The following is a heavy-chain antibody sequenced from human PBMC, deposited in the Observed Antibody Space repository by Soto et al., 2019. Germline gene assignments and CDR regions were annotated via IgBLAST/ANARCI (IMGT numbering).Heavy chain of an antibody. CDR1: GGTFSSYA. CDR2: IIPIFGTA. CDR3: ASSRVTYYYDRSAFDI. J-gene: IGHJ3*02. V-gene: IGHV1-69*01. Sequence: QVQLVQSGAEVKKPGSSVKVSCKASGGTFSSYAISWVRQAPGQVLEWMGGIIPIFGTANYAQKFQGRVTITADESTSTAYVELSSLRSEDTAVYYCASSRVTYYYDRSAFDIWGQGTMVTVSS. D-gene: IGHD3-22*01.